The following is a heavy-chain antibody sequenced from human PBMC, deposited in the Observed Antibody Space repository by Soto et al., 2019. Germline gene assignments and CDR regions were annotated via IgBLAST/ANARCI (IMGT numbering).Heavy chain of an antibody. J-gene: IGHJ4*02. V-gene: IGHV4-31*03. CDR2: ISYSGNT. CDR1: GGSISSGGYY. D-gene: IGHD5-18*01. Sequence: PSETLSLTCTVSGGSISSGGYYWSWIRQHPGTGLEWIGYISYSGNTYFHPSLRNRVTISLDTSKNEFSLKLNSVTAADTAVYHCASRNIDMDSFDYWGQGTLVTVSS. CDR3: ASRNIDMDSFDY.